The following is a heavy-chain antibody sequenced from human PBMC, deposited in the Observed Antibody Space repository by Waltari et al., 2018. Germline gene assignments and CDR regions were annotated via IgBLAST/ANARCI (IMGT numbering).Heavy chain of an antibody. CDR1: GFTFSSYT. Sequence: EVQLVESGGGLVKPGGSLRLSCAASGFTFSSYTINWVRQAPGKGLEWVSSISSSSYYINYADSVKGRFTISRDNAKNSLYLQMNSLRPEDTAVYYCARVDGYYFDYWGQGTLVTVSS. CDR2: ISSSSYYI. CDR3: ARVDGYYFDY. V-gene: IGHV3-21*01. J-gene: IGHJ4*02.